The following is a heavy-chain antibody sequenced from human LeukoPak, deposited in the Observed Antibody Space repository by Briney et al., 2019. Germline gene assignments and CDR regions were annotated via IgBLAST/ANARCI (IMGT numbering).Heavy chain of an antibody. CDR1: GGSISSSSYS. J-gene: IGHJ4*02. D-gene: IGHD3-22*01. V-gene: IGHV4-39*01. CDR3: ARLANSYYYDSSGYYSAPYYFDY. CDR2: IYYSGST. Sequence: SETLSLTCTVSGGSISSSSYSWGWIRQPPGKGLEWIGSIYYSGSTYYNPSLKSRVTISVDTSKNQFSLKLSSVTAADTAVYYCARLANSYYYDSSGYYSAPYYFDYWGQGTLVTVSS.